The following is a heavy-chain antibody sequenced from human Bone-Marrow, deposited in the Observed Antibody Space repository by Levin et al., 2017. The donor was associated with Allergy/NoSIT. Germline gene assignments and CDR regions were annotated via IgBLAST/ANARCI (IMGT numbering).Heavy chain of an antibody. J-gene: IGHJ5*01. CDR3: TRVILFGWFDS. V-gene: IGHV3-7*01. Sequence: ETLSLTCAASGFIFSSYWMNWVRQAPGKGLEWVANIKQDGSEKYYVDSVKGRFTISRDNAKNSLYLQMDSLRDEDTAVYYCTRVILFGWFDSWGQGTLVTVSS. D-gene: IGHD3-3*01. CDR1: GFIFSSYW. CDR2: IKQDGSEK.